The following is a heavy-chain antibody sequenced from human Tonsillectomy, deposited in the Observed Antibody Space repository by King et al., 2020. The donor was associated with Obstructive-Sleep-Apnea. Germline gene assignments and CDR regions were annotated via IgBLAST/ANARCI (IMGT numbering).Heavy chain of an antibody. D-gene: IGHD5-18*01. CDR2: ISDDGSSK. V-gene: IGHV3-30*18. J-gene: IGHJ6*02. CDR1: GFTFSSYG. CDR3: AKDRDSYGTYGMDV. Sequence: VQLVESGGGVVRPGRSLRFSCAASGFTFSSYGMHWVRQAPGKGLEWVAVISDDGSSKYYADSVKGRFTISRDNSKNTLYLQMNSLRGEDTAVYYCAKDRDSYGTYGMDVWGQGTTVTVSS.